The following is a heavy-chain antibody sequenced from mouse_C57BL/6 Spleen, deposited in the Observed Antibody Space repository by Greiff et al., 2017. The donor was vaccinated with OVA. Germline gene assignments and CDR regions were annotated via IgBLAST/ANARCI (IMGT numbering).Heavy chain of an antibody. CDR2: IFPANGNT. CDR1: GFTFTNSY. J-gene: IGHJ2*01. CDR3: ARGDEGGFDY. D-gene: IGHD3-3*01. Sequence: VQLQQSVAELLTPGASVKFSCTASGFTFTNSYMPLVKQRPYHGLALIGRIFPANGNTKYAPKFQGKATLTADTSSNTAYLQLSSLTSEDTAISYCARGDEGGFDYWGKGTTLTVSS. V-gene: IGHV14-3*01.